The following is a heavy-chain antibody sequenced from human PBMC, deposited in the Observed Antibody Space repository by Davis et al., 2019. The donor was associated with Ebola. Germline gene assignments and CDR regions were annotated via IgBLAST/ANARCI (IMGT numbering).Heavy chain of an antibody. D-gene: IGHD4-11*01. Sequence: PSETLSLTCTVSGGSISSSNYYWSWIRQPPEKGLEWIGYIYYSGITNYNPSLKSRVTISVDTSKNQFSLKLSSVTAADTAVYYCARDHAGVSYSDYYFDYWGQGTLVTVSS. CDR1: GGSISSSNYY. CDR3: ARDHAGVSYSDYYFDY. CDR2: IYYSGIT. J-gene: IGHJ4*02. V-gene: IGHV4-61*01.